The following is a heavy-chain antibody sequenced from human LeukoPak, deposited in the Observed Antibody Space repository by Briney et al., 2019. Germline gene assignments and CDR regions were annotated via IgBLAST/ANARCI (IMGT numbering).Heavy chain of an antibody. V-gene: IGHV3-48*01. CDR1: GFTFSSYS. CDR2: ISSSSSTI. D-gene: IGHD3-10*01. CDR3: ARDFRPYYYGSGDAFDI. Sequence: GGSLRLSCAASGFTFSSYSMNWVRQAPGKGLEWVSYISSSSSTIYYADSVKGRFTISRDNAKNSLYLQMNSLRAEDTAVYYCARDFRPYYYGSGDAFDIWGQGTIVTVSS. J-gene: IGHJ3*02.